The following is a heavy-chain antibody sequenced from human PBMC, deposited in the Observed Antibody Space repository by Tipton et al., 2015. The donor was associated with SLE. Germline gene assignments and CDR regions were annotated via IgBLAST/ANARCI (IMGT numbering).Heavy chain of an antibody. D-gene: IGHD3-22*01. V-gene: IGHV3-74*01. J-gene: IGHJ4*02. Sequence: GSLRLSCAASGFTFNRYWMHWVRQAPGKGLVWVSRIKSDGSSTSYADSVKGRFTISRENAQNTLYLQMNSLRAEDTAVYYCARGAGFYDTSGYWAVRYWGQGTLVTVSS. CDR1: GFTFNRYW. CDR2: IKSDGSST. CDR3: ARGAGFYDTSGYWAVRY.